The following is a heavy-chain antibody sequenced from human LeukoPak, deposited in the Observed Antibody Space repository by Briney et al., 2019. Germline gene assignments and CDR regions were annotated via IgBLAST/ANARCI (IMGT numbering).Heavy chain of an antibody. Sequence: SVKVSCKASGYTFTSYGISWVRQAPGQGLECMGWISAYYGNTNYAQKLQGRVTMTTDTSTSTAYMELRSLRSDDTAVYYCAFVSQMATSRNIDYWGQGTLVTVSS. CDR1: GYTFTSYG. J-gene: IGHJ4*02. CDR2: ISAYYGNT. D-gene: IGHD5-12*01. CDR3: AFVSQMATSRNIDY. V-gene: IGHV1-18*01.